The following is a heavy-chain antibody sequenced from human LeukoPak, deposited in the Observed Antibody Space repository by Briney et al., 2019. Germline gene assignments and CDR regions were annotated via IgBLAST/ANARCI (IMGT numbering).Heavy chain of an antibody. CDR2: ISWNSGSI. V-gene: IGHV3-9*01. Sequence: PGGSLRLSCAASGFTFDDYAMHWVRQAPWKGLEWVSGISWNSGSIGYADSVKGRFTISRDNAKNSLYLQMNSLRAEDTALYYCAKDILGLGLGSRFDYWGQGTLVTVSS. CDR1: GFTFDDYA. J-gene: IGHJ4*02. CDR3: AKDILGLGLGSRFDY. D-gene: IGHD2-15*01.